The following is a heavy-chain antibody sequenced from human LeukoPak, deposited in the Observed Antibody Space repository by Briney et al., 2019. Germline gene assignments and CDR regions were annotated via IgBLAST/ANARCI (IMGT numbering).Heavy chain of an antibody. Sequence: SETLSLTCSVSGASISSGSNYWGWIRQPPGKTLEWIGSIYSSGSTYYNSSLQSRVIIIIDTPKNQFSLKLSSVTAADTAVYYCARVTGRFGEFPDCWGQGTLVTVSS. CDR2: IYSSGST. CDR3: ARVTGRFGEFPDC. V-gene: IGHV4-39*07. CDR1: GASISSGSNY. J-gene: IGHJ4*02. D-gene: IGHD3-10*01.